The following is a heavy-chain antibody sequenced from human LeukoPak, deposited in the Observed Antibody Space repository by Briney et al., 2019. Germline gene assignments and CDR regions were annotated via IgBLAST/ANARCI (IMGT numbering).Heavy chain of an antibody. Sequence: GGSLRLSCAASGFTFSSYAMSWVRQAPGKGLEWVSAISGSGGSTYYADSVKGRFTISRDNAKNTLYLQMNSLRAEDTAVYYCARALYGNYFDYWGQGTLVTVSS. CDR1: GFTFSSYA. D-gene: IGHD3-10*01. J-gene: IGHJ4*02. CDR3: ARALYGNYFDY. V-gene: IGHV3-23*01. CDR2: ISGSGGST.